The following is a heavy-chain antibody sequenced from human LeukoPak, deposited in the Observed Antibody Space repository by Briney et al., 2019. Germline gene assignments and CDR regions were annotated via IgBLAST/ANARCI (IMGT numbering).Heavy chain of an antibody. CDR1: GDTFIRYG. CDR2: ISTGNGNT. D-gene: IGHD1-7*01. CDR3: ATANNWNYALGY. V-gene: IGHV1-18*01. Sequence: ASVKVSCKASGDTFIRYGITWVRQAPGQGLEWMGWISTGNGNTNSGQKFQGRVTMTTDTSTGTAYMELGSLRSDDTAMYYCATANNWNYALGYWGQGTLVTVSS. J-gene: IGHJ4*02.